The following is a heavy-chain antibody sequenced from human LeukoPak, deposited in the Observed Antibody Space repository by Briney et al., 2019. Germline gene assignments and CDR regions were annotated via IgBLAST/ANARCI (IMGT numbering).Heavy chain of an antibody. J-gene: IGHJ3*02. D-gene: IGHD4-23*01. CDR2: IYYSGST. CDR3: ARALRWTDAFDI. V-gene: IGHV4-59*01. CDR1: GGSISSYY. Sequence: PSETLSLTCTVSGGSISSYYWSWIRQPPGKGLEWIGYIYYSGSTNYNPSLKSRVTISVDTSKNQFSLQLSSVTAADTAVYYCARALRWTDAFDIWGQGTMVTVSS.